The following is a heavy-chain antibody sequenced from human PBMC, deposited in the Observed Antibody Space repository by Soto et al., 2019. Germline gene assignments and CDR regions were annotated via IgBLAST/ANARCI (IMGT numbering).Heavy chain of an antibody. CDR1: GYIFTTYG. Sequence: QVHLVQSGAEVKKPGASVKVSCKGSGYIFTTYGITWVRQAPGQGLEWMGWISAHNGNTNYAQKLQGRVTVTRDTSTSTACMELRNVRSDDTAVYDCARGRYGDYWGQGALVTVSS. CDR2: ISAHNGNT. V-gene: IGHV1-18*01. CDR3: ARGRYGDY. D-gene: IGHD1-1*01. J-gene: IGHJ4*02.